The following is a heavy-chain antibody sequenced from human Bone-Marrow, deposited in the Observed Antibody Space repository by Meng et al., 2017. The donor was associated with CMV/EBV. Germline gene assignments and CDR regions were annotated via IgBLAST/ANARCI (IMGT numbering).Heavy chain of an antibody. J-gene: IGHJ5*02. Sequence: ASVKVSCKASGYTFTGYYMHWVRQAPGQGLEWMGWINPNSGGTNYAQKFQGRVTMTRDTSISTAYMELSRLRSDDTAVYYCARDLRVAARRRGWDNWFDPGAREPWSPSPQ. CDR1: GYTFTGYY. D-gene: IGHD6-6*01. CDR2: INPNSGGT. V-gene: IGHV1-2*02. CDR3: ARDLRVAARRRGWDNWFDP.